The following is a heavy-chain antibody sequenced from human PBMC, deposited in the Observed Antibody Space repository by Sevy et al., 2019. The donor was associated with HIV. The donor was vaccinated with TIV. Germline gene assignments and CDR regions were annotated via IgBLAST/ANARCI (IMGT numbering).Heavy chain of an antibody. D-gene: IGHD2-2*01. V-gene: IGHV3-15*01. J-gene: IGHJ6*02. CDR2: IKMKTDGERT. CDR1: GLSFTSAW. CDR3: TTTLSTAHYLVV. Sequence: GGSLRLSCAASGLSFTSAWMSWVRQAPGKGLEWVGRIKMKTDGERTDYPAPVRGRFTISRDDSNNTLYLQMNSLETEDTAVYYCTTTLSTAHYLVVWGQGTTVTVSS.